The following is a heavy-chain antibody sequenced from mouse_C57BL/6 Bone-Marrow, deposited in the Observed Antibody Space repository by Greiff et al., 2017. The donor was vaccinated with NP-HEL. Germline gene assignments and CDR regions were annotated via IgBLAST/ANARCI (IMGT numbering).Heavy chain of an antibody. Sequence: EVKLQESGPGLVKPSQSLSLTCSVTGYSITSGYYWNWIRQFPGNKLEWMGYISYDGSNNYNPSLKNRISITRDTSKNQFFLKLNSVTTEDTATYYCARERGGWLLPFDYAMDYWGQGTSVTVSS. V-gene: IGHV3-6*01. J-gene: IGHJ4*01. CDR1: GYSITSGYY. CDR2: ISYDGSN. D-gene: IGHD2-3*01. CDR3: ARERGGWLLPFDYAMDY.